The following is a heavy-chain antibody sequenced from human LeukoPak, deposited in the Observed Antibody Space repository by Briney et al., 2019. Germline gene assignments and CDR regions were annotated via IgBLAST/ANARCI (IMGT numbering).Heavy chain of an antibody. D-gene: IGHD2-21*01. J-gene: IGHJ3*02. CDR2: INPSGGST. V-gene: IGHV1-46*01. CDR3: ARVIGHDAFDI. CDR1: GYTFTGYY. Sequence: ASVKVSCKASGYTFTGYYMHWVRQAPGQGLEWMGIINPSGGSTSYAQKFQGRVTMTRDMSTSTVYMELSSLRSEDTAVYYCARVIGHDAFDIWGQGTMVTVSS.